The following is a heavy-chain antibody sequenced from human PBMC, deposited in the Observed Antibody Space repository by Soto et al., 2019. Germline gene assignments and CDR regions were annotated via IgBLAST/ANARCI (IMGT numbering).Heavy chain of an antibody. Sequence: QVQLQESGPGLVKPSETLSLTCTVSGGSISSYYWSCIRQPPGKGLEWIGYIYYSGSTNYNPSLKSRVTISVDTSQNQFSLKLSSVTAADTAVYYCARDLGDWYFDLWGRGTLVTVSS. CDR3: ARDLGDWYFDL. J-gene: IGHJ2*01. CDR1: GGSISSYY. V-gene: IGHV4-59*01. CDR2: IYYSGST.